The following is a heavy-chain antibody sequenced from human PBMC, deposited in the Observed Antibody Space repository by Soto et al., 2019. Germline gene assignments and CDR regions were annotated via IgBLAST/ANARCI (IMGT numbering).Heavy chain of an antibody. CDR2: ISGSGDTT. J-gene: IGHJ4*02. D-gene: IGHD2-15*01. CDR1: GITFSSFH. V-gene: IGHV3-23*01. CDR3: ARLTPC. Sequence: EVQLLESGGGLVQPGGSLRLSCAASGITFSSFHMSWVRQAPGKGLEWVSTISGSGDTTYYADFVKGRFTISRDNSKNTLFLQMNSLRDDDTAIYFCARLTPCWGQGTLVTVSS.